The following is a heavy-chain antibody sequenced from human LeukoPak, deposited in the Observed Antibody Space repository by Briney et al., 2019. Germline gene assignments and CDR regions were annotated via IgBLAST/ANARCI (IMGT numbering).Heavy chain of an antibody. D-gene: IGHD3-10*01. CDR2: ISGSGGST. J-gene: IGHJ6*02. CDR1: GFTVSSNY. V-gene: IGHV3-23*01. Sequence: GGSLRLSCAASGFTVSSNYMSWVRQAPGKGLEWVSAISGSGGSTYYADSVKGRFTISRDNSKNTLYLQMNSLRAEDTAVYYCAKSLLLWGTQLPCMDVWGQGTTVTVSS. CDR3: AKSLLLWGTQLPCMDV.